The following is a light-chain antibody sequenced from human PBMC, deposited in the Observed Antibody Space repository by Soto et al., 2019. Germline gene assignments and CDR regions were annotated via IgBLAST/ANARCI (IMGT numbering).Light chain of an antibody. J-gene: IGLJ1*01. V-gene: IGLV1-40*01. Sequence: QSLLTHPPSVSRAPGHRFTISFTGSNSNIGAGYDVHWYQQLPGTAPKLIIYGNSNRPSGVPDRFSGSKSVTSASLAITGLKAEDEADYYCQSSDSSMSGSVFGTWTKVTVL. CDR1: NSNIGAGYD. CDR2: GNS. CDR3: QSSDSSMSGSV.